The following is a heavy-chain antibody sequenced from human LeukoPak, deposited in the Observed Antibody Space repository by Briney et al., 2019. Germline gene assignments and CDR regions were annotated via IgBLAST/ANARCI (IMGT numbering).Heavy chain of an antibody. CDR2: IRNKANTYTT. V-gene: IGHV3-72*01. D-gene: IGHD6-13*01. CDR3: ARAGVGTRYFDL. J-gene: IGHJ2*01. Sequence: GGSLRLSCAASGFTFSDYYMDWVRQASGKGLDWVARIRNKANTYTTEYAASVKGRFTISRDESKNSLYLLMNSLKTEDTAVYFCARAGVGTRYFDLWGRGTLVTVSS. CDR1: GFTFSDYY.